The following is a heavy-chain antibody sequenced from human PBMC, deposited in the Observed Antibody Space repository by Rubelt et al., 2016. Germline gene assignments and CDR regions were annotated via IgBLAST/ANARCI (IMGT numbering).Heavy chain of an antibody. D-gene: IGHD4-11*01. V-gene: IGHV3-49*03. CDR2: IRSNAYGGTT. J-gene: IGHJ5*02. Sequence: EVQLVESGGGLVQPGRSLRLSCTASGFTFGDYAMSWFRQAPGTGLEWVGFIRSNAYGGTTEYAASVKGRVTISRDDSKSIAYLQMNSLKTEDTAVYYCTRDPPMTTVRGWFDPWGQGTLVTVSS. CDR1: GFTFGDYA. CDR3: TRDPPMTTVRGWFDP.